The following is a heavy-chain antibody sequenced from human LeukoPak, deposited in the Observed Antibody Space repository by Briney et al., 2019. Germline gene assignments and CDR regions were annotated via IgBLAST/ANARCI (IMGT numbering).Heavy chain of an antibody. CDR3: APYCSSTSCYGEGDY. CDR2: IYHSGST. CDR1: GGSISSGDYS. J-gene: IGHJ4*02. D-gene: IGHD2-2*01. V-gene: IGHV4-30-2*01. Sequence: SETLSLTCAVSGGSISSGDYSWSWIRQPPGEGLEWIGYIYHSGSTYYDPSLKSRVTISLDRSKDQFSLKLSSVTAADTAVYYCAPYCSSTSCYGEGDYWGQGTLVTVSS.